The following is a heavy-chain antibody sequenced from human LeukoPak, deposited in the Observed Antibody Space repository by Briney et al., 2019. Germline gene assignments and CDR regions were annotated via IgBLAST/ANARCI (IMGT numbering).Heavy chain of an antibody. D-gene: IGHD3-10*01. Sequence: SETLSLTCTVSGYSISSGYYWGWIRQPPGKGLEWIGSIYHSGSTYYNPSLKSRVTISVDTSKNQFSLKVISMTAADTAVYYCAKSNGYGLVDIWGQGTMVTVSS. CDR2: IYHSGST. CDR3: AKSNGYGLVDI. CDR1: GYSISSGYY. J-gene: IGHJ3*02. V-gene: IGHV4-38-2*02.